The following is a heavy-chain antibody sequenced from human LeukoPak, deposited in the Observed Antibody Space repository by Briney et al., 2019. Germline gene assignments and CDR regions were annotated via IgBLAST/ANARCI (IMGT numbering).Heavy chain of an antibody. J-gene: IGHJ4*02. D-gene: IGHD3-10*01. Sequence: GGSLRLSCAASGFTFSSYGMHWVRQAPGKGLEWVAVISYDGSNKYYADSVKGRFTISRDNSKNTLYLQMNSLRADDTAVYFCAKGVPYYYGSGSYLDYWGQGTLVTVSS. CDR2: ISYDGSNK. CDR1: GFTFSSYG. CDR3: AKGVPYYYGSGSYLDY. V-gene: IGHV3-30*18.